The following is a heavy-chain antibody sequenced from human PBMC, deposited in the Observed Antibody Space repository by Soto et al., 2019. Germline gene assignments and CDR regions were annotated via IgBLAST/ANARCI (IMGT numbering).Heavy chain of an antibody. V-gene: IGHV3-74*01. Sequence: QLVESGGDSVQTGGSLRLSCAASGFPFSSYWMHWVRQAPGKGLVWVSRINSDGSDTGYADSVKGRFIISRDNAKSTLFLQMHNLRAEDTALYYCARDPTTGLDYWGQGTLVTVSS. CDR3: ARDPTTGLDY. CDR2: INSDGSDT. CDR1: GFPFSSYW. D-gene: IGHD1-1*01. J-gene: IGHJ4*02.